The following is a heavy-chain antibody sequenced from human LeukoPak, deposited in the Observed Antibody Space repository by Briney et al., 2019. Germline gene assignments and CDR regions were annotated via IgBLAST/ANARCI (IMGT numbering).Heavy chain of an antibody. V-gene: IGHV4-4*07. CDR2: IYTSGNT. CDR1: GGSISSYY. J-gene: IGHJ3*02. Sequence: SETLSLTCTVSGGSISSYYWSWIRQPAGKGLEWIGRIYTSGNTNYNPSLKSRVTMSVDTSKNQFSLKLSSVTAADTAVYYCARDPYYDFWSGSYDIWGQGTMVTVSS. CDR3: ARDPYYDFWSGSYDI. D-gene: IGHD3-3*01.